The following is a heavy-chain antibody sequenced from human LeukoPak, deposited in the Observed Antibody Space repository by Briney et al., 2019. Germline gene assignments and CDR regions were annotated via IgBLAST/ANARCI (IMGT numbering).Heavy chain of an antibody. CDR3: ARVALDAFDI. CDR1: GFTVSSNY. V-gene: IGHV3-53*01. J-gene: IGHJ3*02. CDR2: IYSGGST. Sequence: PGGSLRLSCAASGFTVSSNYMSWVRQAPGKGLEWVSVIYSGGSTYYADSVKGRFTISRDNSKNTLYLQMSSLRAEDTAVYYCARVALDAFDIWGQGTMVTVSS.